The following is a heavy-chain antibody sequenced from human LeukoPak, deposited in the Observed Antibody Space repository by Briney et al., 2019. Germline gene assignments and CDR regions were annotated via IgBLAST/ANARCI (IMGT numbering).Heavy chain of an antibody. V-gene: IGHV4-59*01. CDR2: IYYSGST. CDR3: ARSYYDILTGYYLFDY. CDR1: GGSISSYY. D-gene: IGHD3-9*01. Sequence: SETLSLTCTVSGGSISSYYWSWIRQPPGKGLEWIGDIYYSGSTNYNPSLKSRVTISVDTSKNQFSLKLGSVTAADTAVYYCARSYYDILTGYYLFDYWGQGTLVTVSS. J-gene: IGHJ4*02.